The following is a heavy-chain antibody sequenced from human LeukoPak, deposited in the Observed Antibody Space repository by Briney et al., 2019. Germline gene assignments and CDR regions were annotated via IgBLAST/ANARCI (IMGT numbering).Heavy chain of an antibody. D-gene: IGHD2-2*01. Sequence: GGSLRLSCAVSGFTFSSYAMSWVRHAPGKGVEWVSAISGSGGSTYYADSVKGGFTISRDNSKNTLYLQINSLTAEHTAVYYCAKDYAGSSTSHQYFPHWAEGTLVTVSS. CDR2: ISGSGGST. J-gene: IGHJ1*01. CDR1: GFTFSSYA. V-gene: IGHV3-23*01. CDR3: AKDYAGSSTSHQYFPH.